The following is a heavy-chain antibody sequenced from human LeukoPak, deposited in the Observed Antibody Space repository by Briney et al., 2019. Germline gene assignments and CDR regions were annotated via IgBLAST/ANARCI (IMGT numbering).Heavy chain of an antibody. J-gene: IGHJ3*02. CDR2: IYHSGST. V-gene: IGHV4-38-2*02. CDR3: ARPRGRGYGWAFDI. Sequence: PSETLSLTCTVSGYSISSGYYWGWIRQPPGKGLEWIGSIYHSGSTFYNPSLKSRVTMSIDTSKNQFSLKLSSVTAADTAVYYCARPRGRGYGWAFDIWGQGTMVTVSS. D-gene: IGHD5-12*01. CDR1: GYSISSGYY.